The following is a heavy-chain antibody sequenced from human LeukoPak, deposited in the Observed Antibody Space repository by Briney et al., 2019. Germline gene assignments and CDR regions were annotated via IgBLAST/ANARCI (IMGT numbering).Heavy chain of an antibody. D-gene: IGHD6-13*01. V-gene: IGHV1-69*13. J-gene: IGHJ5*02. CDR1: GGTFSSYA. CDR3: ARERERRSSWYSNWFDP. Sequence: ASVKVSCKASGGTFSSYAISWVRQAPGQGLEWMGGIIPIFGTANYAQKFQGRVTITADESTSTAYMELSSLRSEDTAVYYCARERERRSSWYSNWFDPWGQGTLVTVSS. CDR2: IIPIFGTA.